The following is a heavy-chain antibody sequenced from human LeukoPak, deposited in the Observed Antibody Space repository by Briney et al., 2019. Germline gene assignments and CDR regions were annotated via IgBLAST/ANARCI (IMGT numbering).Heavy chain of an antibody. CDR3: ARVATIAVAGTVPDYFNY. Sequence: ASVKVSCKASGYTFTDYYMHRVRQAPGQGLEWMGWINPNSGGTTYAQKFQGRVTVTRDTSISTAYMELSRLRSDDTAVYYCARVATIAVAGTVPDYFNYWGQGTPVTVSS. CDR1: GYTFTDYY. V-gene: IGHV1-2*02. CDR2: INPNSGGT. D-gene: IGHD6-19*01. J-gene: IGHJ4*02.